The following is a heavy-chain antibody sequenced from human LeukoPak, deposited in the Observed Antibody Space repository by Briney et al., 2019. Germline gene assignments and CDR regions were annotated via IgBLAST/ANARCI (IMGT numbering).Heavy chain of an antibody. CDR2: INSAGNT. D-gene: IGHD3-22*01. CDR3: ARRASSLYYYDSSGPRGVYFDY. CDR1: GFTFSSYA. Sequence: PGGSLRLSCAASGFTFSSYAMSWVRQAPGKGLEWVSTINSAGNTYYAASVKGRFTISRDNSKHTLFLQMNSLRAEDTAVYYCARRASSLYYYDSSGPRGVYFDYWGQGTLVTVSS. J-gene: IGHJ4*02. V-gene: IGHV3-23*01.